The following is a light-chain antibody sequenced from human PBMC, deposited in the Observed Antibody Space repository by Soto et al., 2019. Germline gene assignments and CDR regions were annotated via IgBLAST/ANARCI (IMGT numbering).Light chain of an antibody. CDR2: EVS. Sequence: QSVLTQSPSASGSPRQSVTISCTGTSSDVGGHNYVSWYQHHPGKAPKLIIYEVSKRPSGVPDRFSGSKSGNTASLTVSGLQAEDEAVYYCSSTAGNNNLVFGGGTKLPVL. CDR1: SSDVGGHNY. J-gene: IGLJ3*02. V-gene: IGLV2-8*01. CDR3: SSTAGNNNLV.